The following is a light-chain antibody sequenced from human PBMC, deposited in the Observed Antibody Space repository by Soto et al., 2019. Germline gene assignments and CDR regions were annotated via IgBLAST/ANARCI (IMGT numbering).Light chain of an antibody. V-gene: IGKV3-11*01. CDR3: VQRTTWPWT. CDR2: DAS. Sequence: EIVLTQSPGTLSLSPGERATLSCRASQSVSSHLAWYQQKPGQAPRLLIYDASNRATGIPARFSGSGSGTYFTRTISSLEPEDFAVYHCVQRTTWPWTCGQGSEVEIK. CDR1: QSVSSH. J-gene: IGKJ1*01.